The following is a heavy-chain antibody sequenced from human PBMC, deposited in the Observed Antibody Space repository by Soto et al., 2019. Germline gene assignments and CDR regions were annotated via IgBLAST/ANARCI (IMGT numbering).Heavy chain of an antibody. CDR3: ARVGTRQLGISYWYFDL. CDR2: MTAGGGST. J-gene: IGHJ2*01. Sequence: GGSLRLSCAASGFSFSSYAMSWVRQAPGKGPEWVSSMTAGGGSTYHADSVKGRFTISRDNSKNTLYLQMNSLRAEDTAVYYCARVGTRQLGISYWYFDLWGRGALVTVSS. CDR1: GFSFSSYA. D-gene: IGHD7-27*01. V-gene: IGHV3-23*01.